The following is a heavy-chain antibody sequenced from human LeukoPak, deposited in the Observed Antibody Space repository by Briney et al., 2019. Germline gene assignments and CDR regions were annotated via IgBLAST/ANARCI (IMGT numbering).Heavy chain of an antibody. V-gene: IGHV3-9*01. Sequence: GGSLRLSCAASGFTFDDYAMPWVRQAPGKGLEWVSGISWNSGSIGYADSVKGRFTISRDNAKNSLYLQMNSLRAEDTALYYCAKDIGRRSGSYFPVDYWGQGTLVTVSS. CDR3: AKDIGRRSGSYFPVDY. D-gene: IGHD1-26*01. CDR2: ISWNSGSI. J-gene: IGHJ4*02. CDR1: GFTFDDYA.